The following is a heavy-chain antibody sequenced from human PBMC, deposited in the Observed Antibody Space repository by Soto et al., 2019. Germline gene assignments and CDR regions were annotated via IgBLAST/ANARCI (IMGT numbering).Heavy chain of an antibody. D-gene: IGHD5-12*01. CDR2: IYSGGST. V-gene: IGHV3-53*01. J-gene: IGHJ4*02. CDR3: ARGGGGYKSFDY. CDR1: GLTVSSNY. Sequence: EVQLVESGGGLTQPGGSLRLSCAASGLTVSSNYMTCVRQAPGKGLEWVSVIYSGGSTYYTDSVRGRFTISRDNSKNTLDLLMNSLRAEDTAVYYCARGGGGYKSFDYWGQGTLVTVSS.